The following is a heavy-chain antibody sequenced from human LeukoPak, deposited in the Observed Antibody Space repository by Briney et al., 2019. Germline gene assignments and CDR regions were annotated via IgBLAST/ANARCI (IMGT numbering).Heavy chain of an antibody. CDR1: GGTFSSYA. CDR3: ARGDDYSNYLVY. Sequence: SVKVSCKASGGTFSSYAISWVRQAPGQGLEWMGGIIPIFGTANYAQKFQGRVTITADESTSTAYMELSSLKSEDTAVYYCARGDDYSNYLVYWGQGTLVTVSS. V-gene: IGHV1-69*13. D-gene: IGHD4-11*01. J-gene: IGHJ4*02. CDR2: IIPIFGTA.